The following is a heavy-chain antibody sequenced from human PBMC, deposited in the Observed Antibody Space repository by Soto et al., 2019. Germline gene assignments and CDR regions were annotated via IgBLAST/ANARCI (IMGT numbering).Heavy chain of an antibody. D-gene: IGHD3-10*01. CDR3: ARQPGTPMVRGVIYNYYSMDV. CDR2: ICSTSSTI. V-gene: IGHV3-48*02. CDR1: GFTFSTYS. Sequence: GGSLRLSCAASGFTFSTYSMNWVRQAPGKGLEWVSYICSTSSTIYYADSVKGRFTISRDNAKNSLFLQMNSLRDEDTAVYYCARQPGTPMVRGVIYNYYSMDVWGQGTTVTVSS. J-gene: IGHJ6*02.